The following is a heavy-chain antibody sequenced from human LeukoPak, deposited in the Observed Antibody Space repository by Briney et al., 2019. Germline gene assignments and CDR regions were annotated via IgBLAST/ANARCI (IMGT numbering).Heavy chain of an antibody. J-gene: IGHJ4*02. D-gene: IGHD2-8*02. V-gene: IGHV3-30-3*01. Sequence: GGSLRLSCAASGFTFSDFTLHWVRLAPGKGLEWLAYISYDRGTQYYADSVKGRFSISRDNSKNTLYLQLNSLRTEDTALYYCARAYCTGGTCFKDYWGQGTLVTVSS. CDR3: ARAYCTGGTCFKDY. CDR1: GFTFSDFT. CDR2: ISYDRGTQ.